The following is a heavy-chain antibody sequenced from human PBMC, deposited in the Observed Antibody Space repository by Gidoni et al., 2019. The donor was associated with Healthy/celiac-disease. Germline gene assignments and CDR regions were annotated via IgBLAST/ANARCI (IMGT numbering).Heavy chain of an antibody. CDR2: IYYSGST. CDR1: GGSIRRYY. J-gene: IGHJ1*01. Sequence: QVHLQESGPGLVKPSETLSLTCPVPGGSIRRYYWSWIRQPPGKGLEWIGYIYYSGSTNYNPSLKSRVTISVDTSKNQFSLKLSSVTAADTAVYYCARGVPIAVAGTGAEYFQHWGQGTLVTVSS. D-gene: IGHD6-19*01. V-gene: IGHV4-59*01. CDR3: ARGVPIAVAGTGAEYFQH.